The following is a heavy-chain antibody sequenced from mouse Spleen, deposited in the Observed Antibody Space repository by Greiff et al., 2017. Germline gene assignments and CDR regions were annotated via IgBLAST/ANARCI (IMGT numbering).Heavy chain of an antibody. CDR3: ASNWDGYYYAMDY. D-gene: IGHD4-1*01. V-gene: IGHV5-9-4*01. J-gene: IGHJ4*01. CDR1: GFTFSSYA. CDR2: ISSGGSYT. Sequence: DVMLVESGGGLVKPGGSLKLSCAASGFTFSSYAMSWVRQSPEKRLEWVAEISSGGSYTYYPDTVTGRFTISRDNAKNTLYLEMSSLRSEDTAMYYCASNWDGYYYAMDYWGQGTSVTVSS.